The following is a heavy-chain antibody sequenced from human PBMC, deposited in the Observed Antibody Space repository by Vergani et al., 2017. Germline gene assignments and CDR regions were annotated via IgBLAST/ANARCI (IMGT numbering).Heavy chain of an antibody. Sequence: QVQLQQWGAGLLKPSETLSLTCAVYGRSFSGYYWSWIRQPPGKGLEWIGEINHGGSTNYNPSLKSRVTISVDTSKNQFSLKLSSVTAADTAVYYCARGRRGGYCSGGSCYFWFDPWGQGTLVTVSS. CDR3: ARGRRGGYCSGGSCYFWFDP. CDR2: INHGGST. V-gene: IGHV4-34*01. J-gene: IGHJ5*02. D-gene: IGHD2-15*01. CDR1: GRSFSGYY.